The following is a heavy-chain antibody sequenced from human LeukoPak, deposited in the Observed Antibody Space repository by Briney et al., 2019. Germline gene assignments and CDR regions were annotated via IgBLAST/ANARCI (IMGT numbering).Heavy chain of an antibody. J-gene: IGHJ4*02. CDR2: INHSGNT. Sequence: SETLSLTCAVFGESFSGYYWGWIRQPPGKGLEWIGEINHSGNTYYNPSLKSRVTISVDTSKNQFSLKLNSVTAADTAVYYCARAGYGDSDFDYWGQGTLVTVSS. D-gene: IGHD4-17*01. V-gene: IGHV4-34*01. CDR3: ARAGYGDSDFDY. CDR1: GESFSGYY.